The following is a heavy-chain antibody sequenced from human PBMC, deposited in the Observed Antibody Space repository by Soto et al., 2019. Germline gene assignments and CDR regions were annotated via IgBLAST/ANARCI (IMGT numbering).Heavy chain of an antibody. CDR3: ARLPDYVSPSAFIDY. CDR1: GYSFTSYW. CDR2: IYPGDSDT. V-gene: IGHV5-51*01. D-gene: IGHD3-10*02. Sequence: GESLKISCKGSGYSFTSYWIGWVRQMPGKGLEWMGIIYPGDSDTRYSPPFQGQVTISADKSISTAYLQWSSLKASDTAMYYCARLPDYVSPSAFIDYWAQGTLVTVSS. J-gene: IGHJ4*02.